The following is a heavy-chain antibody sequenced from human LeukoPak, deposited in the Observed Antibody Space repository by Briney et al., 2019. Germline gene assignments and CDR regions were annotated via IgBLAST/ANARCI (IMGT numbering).Heavy chain of an antibody. Sequence: PGGSLRLSCAASEFSVGSNYMTWVRQAPGKGLEWVSLIYSGGSTYYADSVKGRFTISRDNSKNTLYLQMNSLRAEDTAVYYCARDQNYYGSGSYFYWGQGTLVTVSS. CDR2: IYSGGST. CDR1: EFSVGSNY. D-gene: IGHD3-10*01. CDR3: ARDQNYYGSGSYFY. J-gene: IGHJ4*02. V-gene: IGHV3-66*01.